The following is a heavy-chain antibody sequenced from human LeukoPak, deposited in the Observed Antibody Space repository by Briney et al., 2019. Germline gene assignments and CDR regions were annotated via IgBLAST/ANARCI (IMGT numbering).Heavy chain of an antibody. V-gene: IGHV3-11*01. Sequence: AGGSLRLSCAASGFTFSDYYMSWIRQAPRKGLEWVSYISSSGSTIYYADSVKGRFTISRDNAKNSLYLQMNSLRAEDTAVYYCAGDSSGYYYAFDIWGQGTMVTVSS. CDR3: AGDSSGYYYAFDI. CDR1: GFTFSDYY. J-gene: IGHJ3*02. CDR2: ISSSGSTI. D-gene: IGHD3-22*01.